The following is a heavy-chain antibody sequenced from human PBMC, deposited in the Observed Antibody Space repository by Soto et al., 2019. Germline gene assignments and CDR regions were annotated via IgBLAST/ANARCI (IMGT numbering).Heavy chain of an antibody. CDR3: TSPRNDYGDYDFFYYYYYGMDV. V-gene: IGHV3-15*07. CDR1: GFTFSNAW. CDR2: IKSKTDGGTT. J-gene: IGHJ6*02. Sequence: GGSLRLSCAASGFTFSNAWMNWVRQAPGKGLEWVGRIKSKTDGGTTDYAAPVKGRFTISRDDSKNTLYLQMNSLKTEDTAVYYCTSPRNDYGDYDFFYYYYYGMDVWGQGTTVTVSS. D-gene: IGHD4-17*01.